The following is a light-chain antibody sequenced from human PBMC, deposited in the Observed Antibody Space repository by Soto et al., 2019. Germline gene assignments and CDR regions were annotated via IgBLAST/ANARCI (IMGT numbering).Light chain of an antibody. J-gene: IGKJ5*01. CDR1: QGIRNF. CDR3: QQYTDHPT. V-gene: IGKV1-16*01. Sequence: DIQMTQYPSSLSASIGDRVTITCRASQGIRNFLAWFQQKPGKAPKSLIYAAFTLQSGVPTRFSGSGSGTDFNLTISGLQPEDFGTYYCQQYTDHPTFGQGTRLEIK. CDR2: AAF.